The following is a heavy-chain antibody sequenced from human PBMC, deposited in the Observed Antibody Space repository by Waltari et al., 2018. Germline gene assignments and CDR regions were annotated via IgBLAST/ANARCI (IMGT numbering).Heavy chain of an antibody. CDR1: GYTFTSYA. CDR3: ARAQSYDFWSGYRMSFDY. V-gene: IGHV1-3*01. J-gene: IGHJ4*02. CDR2: INAGNGNT. Sequence: QVQLVQSGAEVKKPGASVKVSCKASGYTFTSYAMHWVRQAPGQRLEWMGWINAGNGNTKYSQKFQGRVTITRDTSASTAYMELSSLRSEDTAVYYCARAQSYDFWSGYRMSFDYWGQGTLVTVSS. D-gene: IGHD3-3*01.